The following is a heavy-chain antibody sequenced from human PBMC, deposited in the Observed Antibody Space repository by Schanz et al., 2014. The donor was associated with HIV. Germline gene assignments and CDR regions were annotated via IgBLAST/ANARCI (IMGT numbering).Heavy chain of an antibody. J-gene: IGHJ6*02. CDR1: GFNFNSYG. Sequence: QEQLVESGGGVVQPGRSLRLSCVASGFNFNSYGMHWVRQAPGKGLEWVAVISYDGTKKNYADSMKGRFSISRDNSKNTVYLQMKSLRSNDTAVYYCAKDRNYYDSKYRGKGNYYYYYGMDVWGQGTTVTVSS. D-gene: IGHD3-22*01. CDR2: ISYDGTKK. CDR3: AKDRNYYDSKYRGKGNYYYYYGMDV. V-gene: IGHV3-30*18.